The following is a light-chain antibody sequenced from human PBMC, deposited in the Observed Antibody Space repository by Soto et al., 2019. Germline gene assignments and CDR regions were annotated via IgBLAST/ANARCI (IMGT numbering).Light chain of an antibody. Sequence: EIVMTQSPATLSVSRGERAALSCRASQSVSSNFAWYQQKPGQAPRLLIYGASTRATGIPARFSGSGSGTEFILTISSLQSGDFAVYYCQQYNNWPYTFGQGTKLEIK. CDR2: GAS. V-gene: IGKV3-15*01. CDR3: QQYNNWPYT. J-gene: IGKJ2*01. CDR1: QSVSSN.